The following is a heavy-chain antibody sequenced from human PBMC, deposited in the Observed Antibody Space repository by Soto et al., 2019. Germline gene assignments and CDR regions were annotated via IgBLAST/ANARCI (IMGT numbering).Heavy chain of an antibody. V-gene: IGHV4-61*01. CDR3: ARGPITGTTGY. J-gene: IGHJ4*02. D-gene: IGHD1-7*01. CDR1: GGSVSSGSYY. Sequence: QVQLQESGPGLVKPSETLSLTCTVSGGSVSSGSYYWSWIRQPPGKGLEWIGYIYYSGSTNYNPSLTSLVPISVDTSKNQFSLKLSSVTAADTAVYYCARGPITGTTGYWGQGTLVTVSS. CDR2: IYYSGST.